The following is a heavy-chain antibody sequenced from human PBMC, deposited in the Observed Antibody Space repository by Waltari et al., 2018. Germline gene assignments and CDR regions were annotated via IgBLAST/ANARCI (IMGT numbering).Heavy chain of an antibody. CDR3: ARDWDSGVRGHPSDY. Sequence: QVQLVESGGGVVQPGRSLRLSCAASGFTFSSYAMHWVRQAPGKGLEWVAVISYDGSNKYYADSVKGRFTISRDNSKNTLYLQMNSLRAEDTAVYYCARDWDSGVRGHPSDYWGQGTLVTV. CDR2: ISYDGSNK. J-gene: IGHJ4*02. D-gene: IGHD3-10*01. V-gene: IGHV3-30-3*01. CDR1: GFTFSSYA.